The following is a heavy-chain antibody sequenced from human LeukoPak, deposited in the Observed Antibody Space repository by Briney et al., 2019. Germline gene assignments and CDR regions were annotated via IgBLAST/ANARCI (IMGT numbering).Heavy chain of an antibody. CDR1: GFTFSNHW. J-gene: IGHJ4*02. D-gene: IGHD5-18*01. CDR2: INRGGSRT. V-gene: IGHV3-74*01. Sequence: GGSLRLSCAASGFTFSNHWMHWVRQAPGKGLMWVSRINRGGSRTDYADSVKGRFTISRDDAKNTLYLQLNSLRAEDTAAYFCARGGSDTAMAHDYWGQGTLITVSS. CDR3: ARGGSDTAMAHDY.